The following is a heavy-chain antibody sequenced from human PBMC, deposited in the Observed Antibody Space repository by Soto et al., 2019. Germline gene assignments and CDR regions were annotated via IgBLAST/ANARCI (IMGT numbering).Heavy chain of an antibody. CDR1: GYTFTSYG. CDR2: ISAYNGNT. V-gene: IGHV1-18*01. Sequence: ASVKVSCKASGYTFTSYGISWVRQAPGQGLEWMGWISAYNGNTNYAQKLQGRVTMTTDTSTSTAYMELRSLRSDDTAVYYCAREEEESVRTYYYYGMDVWGQGTTVTVSS. CDR3: AREEEESVRTYYYYGMDV. J-gene: IGHJ6*02.